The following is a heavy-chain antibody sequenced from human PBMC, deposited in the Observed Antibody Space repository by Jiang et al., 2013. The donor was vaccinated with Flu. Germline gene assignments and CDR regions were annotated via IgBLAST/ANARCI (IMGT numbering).Heavy chain of an antibody. CDR2: ISSTSSTI. CDR1: GSTFSTYN. D-gene: IGHD3-22*01. J-gene: IGHJ3*02. CDR3: ARDSSAYYYAPDGFDI. V-gene: IGHV3-48*01. Sequence: RLSCAASGSTFSTYNMNWVRQAPGKGLEWVSYISSTSSTIYYAESVEGRFTISRDNAKNSLYLQMNSLRAEDAALYYCARDSSAYYYAPDGFDIWGQGTTVTVSS.